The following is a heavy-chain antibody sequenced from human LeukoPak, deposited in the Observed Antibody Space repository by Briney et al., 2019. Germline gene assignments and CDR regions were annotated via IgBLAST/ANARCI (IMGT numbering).Heavy chain of an antibody. J-gene: IGHJ5*01. D-gene: IGHD6-19*01. CDR1: GYTFTGYD. Sequence: ASMKVSCKASGYTFTGYDINWVRQAPGQGLEWMGWMNPNSGGTNYAQKFQGRVTMTSDTSISTTYMELSRLRSGDTAVYYCATGMSSGWFDCCGQGTLVTVSS. CDR2: MNPNSGGT. V-gene: IGHV1-2*02. CDR3: ATGMSSGWFDC.